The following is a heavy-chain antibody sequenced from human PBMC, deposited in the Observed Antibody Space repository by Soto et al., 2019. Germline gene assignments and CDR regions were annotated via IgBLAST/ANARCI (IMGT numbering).Heavy chain of an antibody. D-gene: IGHD1-26*01. V-gene: IGHV2-5*02. CDR2: IYWDDSK. Sequence: QITLKESGPTLVKPTQTLTLTCTFSGFSLTTDRVGVGWIRQPPGEALEWLAVIYWDDSKTYRPSLESRLTITKDTSKNQVALTTTNMDSLDTATYYFAHAYGGRSLYWGQGTLVTVAS. CDR1: GFSLTTDRVG. J-gene: IGHJ4*02. CDR3: AHAYGGRSLY.